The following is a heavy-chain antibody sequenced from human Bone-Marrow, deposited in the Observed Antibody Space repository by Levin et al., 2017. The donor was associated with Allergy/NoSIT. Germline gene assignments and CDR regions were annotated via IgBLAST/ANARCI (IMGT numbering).Heavy chain of an antibody. V-gene: IGHV1-8*01. J-gene: IGHJ5*02. Sequence: ASVKVSCKASGYTFTSYDINWVRQATGQGLEWMGWMNPNSGNTGYAQKFQGRVTMTRNTSISTAYMELSSLRSEDTAVYYCARGTEVSVAAARGSNWFDPWGQGTLVTVSS. CDR2: MNPNSGNT. CDR1: GYTFTSYD. CDR3: ARGTEVSVAAARGSNWFDP. D-gene: IGHD2-15*01.